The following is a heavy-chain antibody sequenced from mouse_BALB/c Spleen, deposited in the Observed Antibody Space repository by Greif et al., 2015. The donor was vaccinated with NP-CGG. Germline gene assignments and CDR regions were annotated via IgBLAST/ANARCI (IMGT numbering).Heavy chain of an antibody. CDR1: GFTFSSYG. J-gene: IGHJ4*01. Sequence: EVQGVESGGDLAKPGGSLKLSCAASGFTFSSYGMSWVRQTPDKRLEWVATISSGGSYTYYPDSVKGRFTISRDNAKNTLYLQMSSLKSEDTAMYYCARSPDYAMDYWGQGTSVTVSS. CDR2: ISSGGSYT. V-gene: IGHV5-6*01. CDR3: ARSPDYAMDY.